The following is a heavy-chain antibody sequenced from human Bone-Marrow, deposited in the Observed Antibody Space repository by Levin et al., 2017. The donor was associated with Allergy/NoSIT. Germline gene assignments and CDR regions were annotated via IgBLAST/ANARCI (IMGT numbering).Heavy chain of an antibody. Sequence: GGSLRLSCAASGFTFSSYWMSWVRQAPGKGLEWVANIKQDGSEKYYVDSVKGRFTISRDNAKNSLYLQMNSLRAEDTAVYYCARDGTIFGVVRGGDYGMDVWGQGTTVTVSS. J-gene: IGHJ6*02. CDR3: ARDGTIFGVVRGGDYGMDV. D-gene: IGHD3-3*01. V-gene: IGHV3-7*01. CDR2: IKQDGSEK. CDR1: GFTFSSYW.